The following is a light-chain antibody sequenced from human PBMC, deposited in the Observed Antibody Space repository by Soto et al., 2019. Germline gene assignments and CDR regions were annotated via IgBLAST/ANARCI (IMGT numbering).Light chain of an antibody. J-gene: IGLJ3*02. CDR3: SSYTSSITWV. CDR1: SSDVGGYNY. Sequence: QSALTQPASVSGSPGQSITISCTGTSSDVGGYNYVSWYQQYPGKAPKLMISKVTNRPSGVSNRFSGSKSGNTASLTISGLQAEDEADYYCSSYTSSITWVFGGGTQLTVL. CDR2: KVT. V-gene: IGLV2-14*01.